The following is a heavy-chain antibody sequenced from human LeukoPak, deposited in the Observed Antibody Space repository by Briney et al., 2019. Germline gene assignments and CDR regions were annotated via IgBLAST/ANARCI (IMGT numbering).Heavy chain of an antibody. CDR3: ARASAPGTVDY. J-gene: IGHJ4*02. V-gene: IGHV3-7*01. CDR1: QFGFSVYW. Sequence: GESLRLSCAASQFGFSVYWMSWVRQAPGKGLEWVANINEAGTEEFYVDSVEGRFTISRDNRKKLLYLQMNSLRVDDTAIYYCARASAPGTVDYWGQGTLVTVSS. CDR2: INEAGTEE.